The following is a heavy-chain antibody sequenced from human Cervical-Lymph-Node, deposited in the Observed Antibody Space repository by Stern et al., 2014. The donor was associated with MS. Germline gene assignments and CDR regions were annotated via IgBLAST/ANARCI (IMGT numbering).Heavy chain of an antibody. CDR1: GYTFTQYA. CDR2: INTKTCNP. J-gene: IGHJ4*02. Sequence: QMQLVQSGSELKKPGASVTVSCKASGYTFTQYAINWVRQAPGHGTEWMGWINTKTCNPAYAQGFTGRFVFSLDTSVTTAYLQISSLKAEDTAVYYCARRSGGWNYFDDWGQGTLVTVSS. D-gene: IGHD6-19*01. CDR3: ARRSGGWNYFDD. V-gene: IGHV7-4-1*02.